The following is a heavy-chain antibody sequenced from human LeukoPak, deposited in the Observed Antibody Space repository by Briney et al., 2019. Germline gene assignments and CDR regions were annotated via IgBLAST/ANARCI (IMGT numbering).Heavy chain of an antibody. CDR3: AKDLLCSSTSCYGSGYFDS. Sequence: GGSLRLSCAASGFTLSSYGMHWVRQAPGKGLEWVAIISYDGSNKYYVDSVKGRFTISRDNSKNTLYLQMNSLRAEDTAVYYCAKDLLCSSTSCYGSGYFDSWGQGILVTVSS. CDR1: GFTLSSYG. CDR2: ISYDGSNK. D-gene: IGHD2-2*01. V-gene: IGHV3-30*18. J-gene: IGHJ4*02.